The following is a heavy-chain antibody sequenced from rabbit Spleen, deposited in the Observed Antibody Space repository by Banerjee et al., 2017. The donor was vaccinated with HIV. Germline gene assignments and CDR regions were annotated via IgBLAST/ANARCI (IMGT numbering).Heavy chain of an antibody. V-gene: IGHV1S69*01. CDR3: AREGYSYDDYGDFLGDGMDP. D-gene: IGHD2-1*01. Sequence: QSVEESGGRLVTPGTPLTLTCTVSGFSLSSYVMTWVRQAPGKGLEWIGIISSGNTTYYASWAKGRFTISKTSSTTVDLKMTSLTTEDTATYFCAREGYSYDDYGDFLGDGMDPWGPGTLVTVS. J-gene: IGHJ6*02. CDR2: ISSGNTT. CDR1: GFSLSSYV.